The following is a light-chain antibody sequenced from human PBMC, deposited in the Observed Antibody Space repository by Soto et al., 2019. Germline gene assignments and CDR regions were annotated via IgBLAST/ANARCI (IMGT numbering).Light chain of an antibody. CDR2: DVS. J-gene: IGLJ1*01. CDR1: SSVVGGSNG. CDR3: SSYTSSSTYV. V-gene: IGLV2-18*02. Sequence: QSVLTQPPSVSGSPGQSVAISCTGTSSVVGGSNGVSWYQQPPGTAPKLMIYDVSNRPSGVPDRFSGSKSGNTASLTISGLQAEDEGDYYCSSYTSSSTYVFGTGTKVTVL.